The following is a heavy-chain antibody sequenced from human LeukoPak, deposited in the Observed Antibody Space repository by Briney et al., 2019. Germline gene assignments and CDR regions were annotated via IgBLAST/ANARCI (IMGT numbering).Heavy chain of an antibody. CDR1: GFTFSSFA. J-gene: IGHJ4*02. CDR2: ISGSGGGT. Sequence: GGSLRLSCAASGFTFSSFAMSWVRQAPGKGLEWVSAISGSGGGTSYAGPVKGRFTISRDNSKNTLYLQMNSLRVEDTAVYYCAKYPSVGAPYYFDYWGQGTLVTVSS. V-gene: IGHV3-23*01. CDR3: AKYPSVGAPYYFDY. D-gene: IGHD1-26*01.